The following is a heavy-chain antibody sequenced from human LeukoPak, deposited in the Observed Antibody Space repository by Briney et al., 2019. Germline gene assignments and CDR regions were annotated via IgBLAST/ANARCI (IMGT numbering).Heavy chain of an antibody. CDR1: GGSISSYY. CDR2: IYYSGST. J-gene: IGHJ6*02. D-gene: IGHD4-11*01. V-gene: IGHV4-59*01. Sequence: PSETLSLTCTVSGGSISSYYWSWIRQPPGRGLEWIGYIYYSGSTNYNPSLKSRVTISVDTSKNQFSLKLSSVTAADTAVYYCARVVTTDYGMDVWGQGTTVTVSS. CDR3: ARVVTTDYGMDV.